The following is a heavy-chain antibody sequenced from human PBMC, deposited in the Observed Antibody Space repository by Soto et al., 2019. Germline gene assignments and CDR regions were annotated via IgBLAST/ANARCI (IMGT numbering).Heavy chain of an antibody. J-gene: IGHJ5*02. CDR3: AHSLYDYVWGTNWFDP. D-gene: IGHD3-16*01. CDR2: IYWDDDK. CDR1: GFSLSTSGVG. V-gene: IGHV2-5*02. Sequence: QITLKESGPTLVKPTQTLTLTCTCSGFSLSTSGVGVGWIRQPPGKALEWLALIYWDDDKRYSPSLKSRLTIPKDTAKNQAVLTITNMDPVDTATYYCAHSLYDYVWGTNWFDPWGQGTLVTVSS.